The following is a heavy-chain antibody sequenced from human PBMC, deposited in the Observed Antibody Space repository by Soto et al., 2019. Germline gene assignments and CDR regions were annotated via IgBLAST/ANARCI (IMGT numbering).Heavy chain of an antibody. D-gene: IGHD1-7*01. CDR2: IDPSDSYT. CDR1: GYSFTSYW. CDR3: ARLGISVTGNTDYYGMDV. Sequence: GESLKISCKGSGYSFTSYWISWVRQMPGKGLEWMGRIDPSDSYTNYSPSFQGHVTISADKSISTAYLQWSSLKASDTAMYYCARLGISVTGNTDYYGMDVWGQGTTVTVSS. V-gene: IGHV5-10-1*01. J-gene: IGHJ6*02.